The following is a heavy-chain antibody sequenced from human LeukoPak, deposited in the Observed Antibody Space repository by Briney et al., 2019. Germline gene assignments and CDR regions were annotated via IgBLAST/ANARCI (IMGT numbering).Heavy chain of an antibody. CDR2: INHSGST. CDR3: ARVAAQIYYYYMDV. CDR1: GGSYSGYY. D-gene: IGHD6-6*01. J-gene: IGHJ6*03. Sequence: SGTLSLTCAVYGGSYSGYYWSWIRQPPGKGLEWIGEINHSGSTNYNPSLTSRVTISLDTSKNQFSLKLSSVTTADTAVYYCARVAAQIYYYYMDVWGKGTTVTVSS. V-gene: IGHV4-34*01.